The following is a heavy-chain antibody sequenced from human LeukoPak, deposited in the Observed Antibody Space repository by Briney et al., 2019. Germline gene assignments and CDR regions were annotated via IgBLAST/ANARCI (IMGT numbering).Heavy chain of an antibody. V-gene: IGHV4-59*01. CDR3: ACKGKLHSSYYYLDV. CDR2: IYYIGST. CDR1: GGSISSSL. D-gene: IGHD1-7*01. Sequence: SETLSLTCTVSGGSISSSLWSRIRQAPGKGLEWIGWIYYIGSTNYNPSLKSRVTMSVDTSNSQFSLKLTSVTAADTAVYYCACKGKLHSSYYYLDVWGIGTTVTVSS. J-gene: IGHJ6*03.